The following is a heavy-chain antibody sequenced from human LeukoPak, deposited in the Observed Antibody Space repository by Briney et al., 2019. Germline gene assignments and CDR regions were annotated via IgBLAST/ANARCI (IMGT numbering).Heavy chain of an antibody. D-gene: IGHD6-13*01. CDR1: GYTFTSYG. CDR2: INAGNGNT. CDR3: ARDTPIAAAEGNAFDI. V-gene: IGHV1-3*01. Sequence: GASVKVSCKASGYTFTSYGISWVRQAPGQGLEWMGWINAGNGNTKYSQKFQGRVTITRDTSASTAYMELSSLRSEDTAVYYCARDTPIAAAEGNAFDIWGQGTMVTVSS. J-gene: IGHJ3*02.